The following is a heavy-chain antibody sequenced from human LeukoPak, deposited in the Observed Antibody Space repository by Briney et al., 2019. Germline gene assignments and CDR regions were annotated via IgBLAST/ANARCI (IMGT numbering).Heavy chain of an antibody. CDR1: GFNFSSYW. V-gene: IGHV3-7*01. CDR2: IKNDGSEE. J-gene: IGHJ4*02. CDR3: ARAIRGSAVDTGDR. Sequence: TGGSLRLSCAASGFNFSSYWMRWVRQAPGKGLEGVANIKNDGSEEYYVDSVKGRFTISRDNAKNSLFLQMNSLTVEDTAVYYCARAIRGSAVDTGDRWGQGTLVTVSS. D-gene: IGHD3-10*01.